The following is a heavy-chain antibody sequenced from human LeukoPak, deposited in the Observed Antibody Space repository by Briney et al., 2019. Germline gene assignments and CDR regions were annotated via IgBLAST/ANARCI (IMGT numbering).Heavy chain of an antibody. Sequence: GGSLRLSCAASGFTFSSSWMHWVRQAPGKGLVWVSLISTDGSSTSYADSVKGRFTISIDNAKTTVYLQMNSLRVEDTALYYCTRGLAYWGQGTPVTVSS. CDR2: ISTDGSST. CDR1: GFTFSSSW. V-gene: IGHV3-74*01. D-gene: IGHD3-16*01. CDR3: TRGLAY. J-gene: IGHJ4*02.